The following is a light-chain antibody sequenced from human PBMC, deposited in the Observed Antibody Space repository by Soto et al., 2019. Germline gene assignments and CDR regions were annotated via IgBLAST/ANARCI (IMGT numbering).Light chain of an antibody. CDR2: GAS. CDR1: QSVSSSY. J-gene: IGKJ4*01. Sequence: EIVLTQSPGTLSLSPGDRATFFCWASQSVSSSYLVWYQQKPGQAPRLLIYGASSRATGIPDRFSGSGSGTDFTLTISRLEPEDFAVYYCQQYGSSLATFGGGTKVEIK. CDR3: QQYGSSLAT. V-gene: IGKV3-20*01.